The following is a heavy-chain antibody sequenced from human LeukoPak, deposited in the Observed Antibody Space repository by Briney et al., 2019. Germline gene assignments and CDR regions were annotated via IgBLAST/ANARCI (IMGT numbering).Heavy chain of an antibody. V-gene: IGHV3-7*01. CDR2: IKQDGSEK. D-gene: IGHD3-22*01. J-gene: IGHJ4*02. Sequence: PGGSLRLSCAASGFTFDDYGMTWVRQAPGKGLEWVANIKQDGSEKYYVDSVKGRFTISRDNAKNSLYLQMNSLRAEDTAVYYCAREESSGYLDYWGQGTLVTVSS. CDR1: GFTFDDYG. CDR3: AREESSGYLDY.